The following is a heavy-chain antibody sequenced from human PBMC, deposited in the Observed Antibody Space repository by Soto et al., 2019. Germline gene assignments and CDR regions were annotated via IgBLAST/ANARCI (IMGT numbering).Heavy chain of an antibody. D-gene: IGHD6-13*01. CDR3: ARDRVAAAGTHYNWFDP. CDR1: GYTFTGYY. Sequence: QVQLVQSGAEVKKPGASVKVSCKASGYTFTGYYMHWVRQAPGQGLEWMGWNNPNSGGTNYAQKFQGRVTMTRDTSISTAYMELSRLRSDDTAVYYCARDRVAAAGTHYNWFDPWGQGTLVTVSS. CDR2: NNPNSGGT. J-gene: IGHJ5*02. V-gene: IGHV1-2*02.